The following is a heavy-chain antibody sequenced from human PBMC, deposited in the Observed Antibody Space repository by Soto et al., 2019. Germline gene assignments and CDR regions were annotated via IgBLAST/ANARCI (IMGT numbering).Heavy chain of an antibody. D-gene: IGHD6-13*01. J-gene: IGHJ6*02. CDR3: ARDGTIAAAEPSYYYYGMDV. CDR2: IIPIFGTA. Sequence: SVKVSCKASGGTFSSYAISWVRQAPGQGLEWMGGIIPIFGTANYAQKFQGRVTITADESTSTAYMELSSLRSEDTAVYYCARDGTIAAAEPSYYYYGMDVWGQGTTVTVSS. CDR1: GGTFSSYA. V-gene: IGHV1-69*13.